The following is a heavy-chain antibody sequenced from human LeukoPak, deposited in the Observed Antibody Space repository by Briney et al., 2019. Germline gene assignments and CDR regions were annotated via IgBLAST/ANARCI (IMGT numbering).Heavy chain of an antibody. V-gene: IGHV1-69*13. CDR2: IIPIFGTA. D-gene: IGHD2-2*02. CDR1: GGTFSSYA. CDR3: ARALDIVVVPAAILGWFDP. J-gene: IGHJ5*02. Sequence: SVKVSCKASGGTFSSYAISWVRQAPGQGLEWMGGIIPIFGTANYAQKFQGRVTITADESTSTAYMELSSLRSEDTAVYYCARALDIVVVPAAILGWFDPWGQGTLVTVSS.